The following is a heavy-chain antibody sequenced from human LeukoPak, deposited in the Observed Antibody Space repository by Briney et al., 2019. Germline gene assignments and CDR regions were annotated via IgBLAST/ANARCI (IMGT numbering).Heavy chain of an antibody. D-gene: IGHD2-8*01. CDR1: GGTFSSYA. J-gene: IGHJ3*02. CDR3: ASSSVRLGVFDI. CDR2: IIPIFGTA. Sequence: ASVKVSCKASGGTFSSYAISWVRQAPGQGLEWMGGIIPIFGTANYAQTFQGRVTITADKSTSTAYMELSSLRSEDTAVYYCASSSVRLGVFDIWGQGTMVTVSS. V-gene: IGHV1-69*06.